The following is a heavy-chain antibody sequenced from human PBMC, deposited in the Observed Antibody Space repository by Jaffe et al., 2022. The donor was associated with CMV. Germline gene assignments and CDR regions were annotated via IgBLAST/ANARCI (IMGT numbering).Heavy chain of an antibody. Sequence: QVQLQESGPGLVKPSETLSLTCTVSGGSISSYYWSWIRQPAGKGLEWIGRIYTSGSTNYNPSLKSRVTMSVDTSKNQFSLKLSSVTAADTAVYYCARDRSGDTNRIAVAGTDLSYYYYGMDVWGQGTTVTVSS. CDR1: GGSISSYY. V-gene: IGHV4-4*07. CDR3: ARDRSGDTNRIAVAGTDLSYYYYGMDV. D-gene: IGHD6-19*01. CDR2: IYTSGST. J-gene: IGHJ6*02.